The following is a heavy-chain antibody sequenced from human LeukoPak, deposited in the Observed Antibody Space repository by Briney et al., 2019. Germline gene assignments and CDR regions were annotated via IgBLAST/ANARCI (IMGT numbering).Heavy chain of an antibody. D-gene: IGHD2-2*02. CDR2: INWNGGST. Sequence: PGGSLRLSCAASGFTFDDYGMSWVRQAPGKGLEWVSGINWNGGSTGYADSVKGRFTISRDNAKNSLYLQMNSLRAEDTALYHCARARGYCSSTSCYTDAFDIWGQGTMVTVSS. CDR1: GFTFDDYG. J-gene: IGHJ3*02. CDR3: ARARGYCSSTSCYTDAFDI. V-gene: IGHV3-20*01.